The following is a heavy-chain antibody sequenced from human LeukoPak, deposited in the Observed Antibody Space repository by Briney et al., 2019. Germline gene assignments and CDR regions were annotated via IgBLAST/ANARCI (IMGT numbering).Heavy chain of an antibody. CDR1: GFTFSSYG. J-gene: IGHJ6*03. CDR3: AKDGYSSASSFHYYYMDV. CDR2: IRYDGSNK. V-gene: IGHV3-30*02. D-gene: IGHD2-15*01. Sequence: GGSLRLSCAASGFTFSSYGMHWVRQAPGKGLEWVAFIRYDGSNKYYADSVKGRFTISRDNSKNTLYLQMNSLRAEDTAVYYCAKDGYSSASSFHYYYMDVWGKGTTVTVSS.